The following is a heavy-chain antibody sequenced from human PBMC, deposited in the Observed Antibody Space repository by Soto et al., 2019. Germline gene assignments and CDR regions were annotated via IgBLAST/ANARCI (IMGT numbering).Heavy chain of an antibody. CDR3: AKCANYYYYYGLDV. CDR2: ISFDGRKK. Sequence: GGSLRLSCAASGFTFSSHGMHWVRQAPGKGLEWVAVISFDGRKKYYADSVKGRFTISRDDSRNTLYLQMNSLRADDTAVYYCAKCANYYYYYGLDVWGQGTTVTVSS. J-gene: IGHJ6*02. V-gene: IGHV3-30*18. CDR1: GFTFSSHG.